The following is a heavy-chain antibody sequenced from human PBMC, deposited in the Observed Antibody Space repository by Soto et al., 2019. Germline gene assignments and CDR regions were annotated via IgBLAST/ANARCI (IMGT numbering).Heavy chain of an antibody. J-gene: IGHJ6*02. CDR1: GYTFTSYG. Sequence: ASVKVACKASGYTFTSYGISWVRQAPGQGLEWMGWISAYNGNTNYAQKLQGRVTMTTDTSTSTAYMELRSLRSDDTAVYYCARGAVAGTNYYYYYGMYVWGQGTTVTVSS. CDR2: ISAYNGNT. CDR3: ARGAVAGTNYYYYYGMYV. V-gene: IGHV1-18*01. D-gene: IGHD6-19*01.